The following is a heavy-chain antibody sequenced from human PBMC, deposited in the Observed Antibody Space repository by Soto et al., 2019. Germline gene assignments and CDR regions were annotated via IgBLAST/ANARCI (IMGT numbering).Heavy chain of an antibody. Sequence: QVQLVQSGAEVKKPGASVKVSCKASGYTFTSYGISWVRQAPGQGLEWMGWISPYNAIPNYAQKLQGRVTMTTDTPPSTAYMELRSLRSDDTAVYYCARILGGSYSLDYWGQGTLVTVSS. J-gene: IGHJ4*02. CDR1: GYTFTSYG. CDR2: ISPYNAIP. D-gene: IGHD1-26*01. V-gene: IGHV1-18*01. CDR3: ARILGGSYSLDY.